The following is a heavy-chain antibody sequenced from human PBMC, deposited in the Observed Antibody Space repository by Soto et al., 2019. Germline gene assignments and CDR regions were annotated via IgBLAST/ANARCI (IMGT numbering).Heavy chain of an antibody. CDR1: GSTFGSYA. V-gene: IGHV3-23*01. D-gene: IGHD5-12*01. J-gene: IGHJ4*02. CDR2: ISGSGGST. CDR3: AKDCAATITAPDY. Sequence: PGGPLTLSCAASGSTFGSYAMSRVRQAPGKGLEWVSAISGSGGSTYYADSVKGRFTISRDNSKNTLYLQMNSLRAEDTAVYYCAKDCAATITAPDYWGQGTLVTVSS.